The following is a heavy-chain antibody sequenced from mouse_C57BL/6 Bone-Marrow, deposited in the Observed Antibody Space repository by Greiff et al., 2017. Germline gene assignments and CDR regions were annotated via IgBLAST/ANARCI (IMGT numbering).Heavy chain of an antibody. Sequence: EVKVEESGPGMVKPSQSLSLTCTVTGYSITSGYDWHWIRHFPGNKLEWMGYISYSGSTNYNPSLKSRISITHDTSKNHFFLKLNSVTTEDTATYYCARSYYYGPMDYWGQGTSVTVSS. D-gene: IGHD1-1*01. CDR3: ARSYYYGPMDY. CDR1: GYSITSGYD. CDR2: ISYSGST. J-gene: IGHJ4*01. V-gene: IGHV3-1*01.